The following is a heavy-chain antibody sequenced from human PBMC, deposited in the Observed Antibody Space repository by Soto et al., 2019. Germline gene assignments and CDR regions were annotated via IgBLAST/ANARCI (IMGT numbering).Heavy chain of an antibody. D-gene: IGHD3-22*01. CDR1: GYTFTNYW. J-gene: IGHJ4*02. CDR2: IDPSDSYT. V-gene: IGHV5-10-1*01. Sequence: GESLKISCKGSGYTFTNYWISWVRQRPGKGLEWMGRIDPSDSYTKYSPSFQGHVTISVDKSTSTAPLQWSSLMASDTAMYYCARWARFDSSAYYYIIDHWGQGTLVTVSS. CDR3: ARWARFDSSAYYYIIDH.